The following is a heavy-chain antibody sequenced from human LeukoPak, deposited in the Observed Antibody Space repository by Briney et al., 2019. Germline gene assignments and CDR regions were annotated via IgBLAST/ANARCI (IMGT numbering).Heavy chain of an antibody. D-gene: IGHD2-8*01. CDR3: ARGSRDCANGVCYAFDI. CDR1: GFTFSSNT. CDR2: ISSSSSYI. Sequence: KPGGSLRLSCAASGFTFSSNTMNWVRKAPGKGLEWVSSISSSSSYIYHADSVKGRFTISRDNAKKSLYLQMNSLRAEDTAVYYCARGSRDCANGVCYAFDIWGQGTVVTVSS. V-gene: IGHV3-21*01. J-gene: IGHJ3*02.